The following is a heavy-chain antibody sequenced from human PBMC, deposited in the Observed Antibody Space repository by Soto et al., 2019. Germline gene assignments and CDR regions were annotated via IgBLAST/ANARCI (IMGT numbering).Heavy chain of an antibody. D-gene: IGHD5-12*01. J-gene: IGHJ3*02. CDR3: ALEEVEMATRGAFDI. Sequence: AASVKVSCKASGGTFSSYAISWVRQAPGQGLEWMGGIIPIFGTANYAQKFQGRVTITADESTSTAYMELSSLRSEDTAVYYCALEEVEMATRGAFDIWGQGTMVTVSS. CDR1: GGTFSSYA. CDR2: IIPIFGTA. V-gene: IGHV1-69*13.